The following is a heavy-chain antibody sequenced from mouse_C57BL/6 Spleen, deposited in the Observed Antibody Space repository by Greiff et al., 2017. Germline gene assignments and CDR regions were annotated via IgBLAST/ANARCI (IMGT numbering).Heavy chain of an antibody. V-gene: IGHV1-82*01. CDR3: ARSEYYGSPAWFAY. Sequence: LEESGPELVKPGASVKISCKASGYAFSSSWMNWVKQRPGKGLEWIGRIYPGDGDTNYNGKFKGKATLTADKSSSTAYMQLSSLTSEYSAVYFCARSEYYGSPAWFAYWGQGTLVTVSA. D-gene: IGHD1-1*01. CDR2: IYPGDGDT. J-gene: IGHJ3*01. CDR1: GYAFSSSW.